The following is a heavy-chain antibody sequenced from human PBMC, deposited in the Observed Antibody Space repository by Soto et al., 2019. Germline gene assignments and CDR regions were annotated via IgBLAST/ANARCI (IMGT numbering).Heavy chain of an antibody. D-gene: IGHD2-8*01. CDR2: ISGSADST. J-gene: IGHJ6*02. CDR3: AKPRAAMIYAIPVYGMDV. Sequence: GGSLRLSCAASGFTFSSFALNWVRQAPGKGLEWVSIISGSADSTFYADSVKGRFTISRDNSKNMLYLQINSLRAEDTAVYYCAKPRAAMIYAIPVYGMDVWGQGTTVNVSS. CDR1: GFTFSSFA. V-gene: IGHV3-23*01.